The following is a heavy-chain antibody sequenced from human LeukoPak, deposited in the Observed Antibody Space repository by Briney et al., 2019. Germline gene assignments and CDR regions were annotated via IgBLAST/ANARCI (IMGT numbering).Heavy chain of an antibody. CDR3: ARHSADRAFDI. Sequence: SETLSLTCTVSGVSIGGYYWSWLRQPPGKGLEWLGYTHHSGTTNYNPSVGSRLTTSVDTSRKQVSLKLSSVTAADTAVYYCARHSADRAFDIWGQGTMVTVSS. D-gene: IGHD6-25*01. V-gene: IGHV4-59*08. CDR2: THHSGTT. CDR1: GVSIGGYY. J-gene: IGHJ3*02.